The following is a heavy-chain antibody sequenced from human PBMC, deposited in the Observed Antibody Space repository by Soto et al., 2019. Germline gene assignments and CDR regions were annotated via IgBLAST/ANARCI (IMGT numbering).Heavy chain of an antibody. CDR3: ARVVPGAEAWFGP. D-gene: IGHD2-2*01. Sequence: QVPLVQSGAEVKNPGASVKVSCQASNYLFGAFGISWVRQAPGQGLEWMGWITPYNGNTHYAEKFQDRVTMTADKSTTTAYMEVRRLTSDDTAVYYCARVVPGAEAWFGPWGQGTLVTVSS. CDR2: ITPYNGNT. CDR1: NYLFGAFG. J-gene: IGHJ5*02. V-gene: IGHV1-18*01.